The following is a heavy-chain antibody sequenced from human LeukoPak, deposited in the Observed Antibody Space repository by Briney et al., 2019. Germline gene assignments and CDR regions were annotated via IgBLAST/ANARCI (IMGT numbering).Heavy chain of an antibody. Sequence: PGGSLRLSCAASGFIFSGHGMHWVRQAPGKGLEWVALISYDGSDKYYTDSVRGRFAISRDNSENTLYLQMNSLRPEDTAVYYCARDRINCWTHDYWGQGTLLTVSS. CDR2: ISYDGSDK. V-gene: IGHV3-30*03. CDR3: ARDRINCWTHDY. CDR1: GFIFSGHG. D-gene: IGHD1-1*01. J-gene: IGHJ4*02.